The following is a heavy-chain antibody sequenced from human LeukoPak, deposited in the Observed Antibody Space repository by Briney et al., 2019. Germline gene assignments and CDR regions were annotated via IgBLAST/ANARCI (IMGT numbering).Heavy chain of an antibody. CDR1: GGSISSGRYY. CDR3: ARDRPLNYYDSSGYYQGYYYYYMDV. D-gene: IGHD3-22*01. V-gene: IGHV4-61*02. J-gene: IGHJ6*03. Sequence: PSQTLSLTCTVSGGSISSGRYYWSWIRQPAGKGLEWIGRIYTSGSTNYNPSLKSRVTISVDTSKNQFSLKLSSVTAADTAVYYCARDRPLNYYDSSGYYQGYYYYYMDVWGKGTTVTISS. CDR2: IYTSGST.